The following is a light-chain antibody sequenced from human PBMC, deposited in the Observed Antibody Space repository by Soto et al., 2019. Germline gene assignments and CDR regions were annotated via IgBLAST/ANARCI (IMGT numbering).Light chain of an antibody. CDR2: KAS. CDR3: QHYNSYSEA. V-gene: IGKV1-5*03. Sequence: TQSPATLSLSPGERATLSCRASQSISTWLAWYQQEPGKAPKLLIHKASSLQSGVPSRFSGSGSGTDFTLTISSLHPDDFATYYCQHYNSYSEAFGQGTKVELK. J-gene: IGKJ1*01. CDR1: QSISTW.